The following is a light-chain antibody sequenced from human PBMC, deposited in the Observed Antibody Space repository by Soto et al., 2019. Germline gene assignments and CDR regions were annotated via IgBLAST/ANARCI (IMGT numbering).Light chain of an antibody. Sequence: IILTQSPGTLSLYKRERATLSCRASQSIRSNYLAWYQQKPGQAPRFLIYGAFSRATGIPDRFSGSGSGTDFTLTISRLEPEDFAVYYCQQYGSSPVTFGQGTNVDIK. CDR3: QQYGSSPVT. J-gene: IGKJ1*01. CDR2: GAF. CDR1: QSIRSNY. V-gene: IGKV3-20*01.